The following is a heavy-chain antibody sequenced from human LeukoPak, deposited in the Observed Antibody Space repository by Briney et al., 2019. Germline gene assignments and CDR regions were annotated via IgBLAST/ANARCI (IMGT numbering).Heavy chain of an antibody. CDR3: LRQGVGSPPR. Sequence: GGSLRLSCAASGFTFSSYEMNWVRQAPGKGLEWVSLIYAGGSGSAYYADSVKGRFTGSRHDSKNTLDLQMNSLKPDDTAVYYCLRQGVGSPPRWGQGTLVTVSS. V-gene: IGHV3-NL1*01. D-gene: IGHD1-26*01. CDR2: IYAGGSGSA. CDR1: GFTFSSYE. J-gene: IGHJ4*02.